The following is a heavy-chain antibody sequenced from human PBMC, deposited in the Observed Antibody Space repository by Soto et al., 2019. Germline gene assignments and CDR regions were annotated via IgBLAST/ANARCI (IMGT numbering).Heavy chain of an antibody. Sequence: GGSLRLSCAASGFTFSSYLMSWVRQSPGKGLEWVANIKQDGSEKYYVDSVKGRFTISRDNAKNSLYLQMNSLRAEDTAVYYCARVGAYYYDSSGHNYGMDVWGQGTTVTVSS. CDR3: ARVGAYYYDSSGHNYGMDV. CDR2: IKQDGSEK. J-gene: IGHJ6*02. CDR1: GFTFSSYL. D-gene: IGHD3-22*01. V-gene: IGHV3-7*03.